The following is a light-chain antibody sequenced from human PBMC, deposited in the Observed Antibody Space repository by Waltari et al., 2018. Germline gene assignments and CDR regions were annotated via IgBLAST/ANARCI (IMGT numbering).Light chain of an antibody. CDR2: DVT. V-gene: IGLV2-11*01. CDR3: CEYADADAWV. CDR1: SSDVGTYNS. J-gene: IGLJ3*02. Sequence: QSALTQPRSVSGSPGQSVTISCTGTSSDVGTYNSVSWYRQHPGNAPKLGIYDVTEWPVGGTYGFFDARSGNTSCLAVSGVQAGDEADYCYCEYADADAWVYGGGNERTV.